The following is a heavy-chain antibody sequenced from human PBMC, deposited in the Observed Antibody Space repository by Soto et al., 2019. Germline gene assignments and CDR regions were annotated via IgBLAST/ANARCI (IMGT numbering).Heavy chain of an antibody. J-gene: IGHJ6*02. CDR2: MNPNSGNT. D-gene: IGHD3-3*01. Sequence: ASVKVSCKASGYTFTSYGINWVRQATGQGLEWMGWMNPNSGNTGYAQKFQGRVTMTRNTSISTAYMELSSLRSEDTAVYYCARVPYYDFWSGYWTPNGMDVWGQGTTVTVSS. CDR1: GYTFTSYG. V-gene: IGHV1-8*01. CDR3: ARVPYYDFWSGYWTPNGMDV.